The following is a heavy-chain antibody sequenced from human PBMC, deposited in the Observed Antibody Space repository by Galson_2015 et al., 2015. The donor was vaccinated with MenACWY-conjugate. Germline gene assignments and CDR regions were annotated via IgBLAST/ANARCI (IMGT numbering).Heavy chain of an antibody. CDR2: ISSSSSTI. Sequence: SLRLSCAASGFTFSSYSMNWVRQAPGKGLEWVSYISSSSSTIYYADSVKGRFTISRDNAKNSLYLQMNSLRAEDTAVYYCARGGVGATSGGAFDIWGQGTMVTVSS. CDR3: ARGGVGATSGGAFDI. D-gene: IGHD1-26*01. CDR1: GFTFSSYS. V-gene: IGHV3-48*04. J-gene: IGHJ3*02.